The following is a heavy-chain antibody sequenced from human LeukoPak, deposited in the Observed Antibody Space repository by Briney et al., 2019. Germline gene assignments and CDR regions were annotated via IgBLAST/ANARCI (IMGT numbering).Heavy chain of an antibody. D-gene: IGHD2-2*01. CDR1: GGSISGYY. CDR3: ARGGCSSTSCPPPRVYFDY. Sequence: SETLSLTCTVSGGSISGYYWSWIRQPPGKGLEYIGYIYYSGSTNYNPSLKSRVTISVDTSKNQFSLKLSSVTAADTAVYYCARGGCSSTSCPPPRVYFDYWGQGTLVTVSS. CDR2: IYYSGST. J-gene: IGHJ4*02. V-gene: IGHV4-59*12.